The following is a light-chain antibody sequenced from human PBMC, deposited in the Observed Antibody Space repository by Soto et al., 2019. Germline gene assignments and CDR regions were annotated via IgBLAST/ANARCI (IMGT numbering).Light chain of an antibody. V-gene: IGLV2-8*01. J-gene: IGLJ1*01. Sequence: QSALAQPPSASGSPGQSVTISCTGTKNDIGVYDFVSWYQHHPGKAPRLISYEVVQRPSGVPDRFSGSKSGNTASLTVSGLQAADEADYFCKSYAGSNTYVPGRGTNVTVL. CDR3: KSYAGSNTYV. CDR1: KNDIGVYDF. CDR2: EVV.